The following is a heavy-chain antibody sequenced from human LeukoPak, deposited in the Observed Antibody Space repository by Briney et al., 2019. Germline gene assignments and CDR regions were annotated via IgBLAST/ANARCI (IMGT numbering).Heavy chain of an antibody. CDR2: IHDSGST. J-gene: IGHJ4*02. V-gene: IGHV4-59*08. D-gene: IGHD5-24*01. Sequence: SETLSLTCTVSGGSTSNYYWSWIPQSPEKGLEWIGYIHDSGSTNYNPSLKSRVTISVDTSKNQFSLKLSSVTAADTAVYYCARLDAAAGRYLQFFYWGQGTLVTVSS. CDR3: ARLDAAAGRYLQFFY. CDR1: GGSTSNYY.